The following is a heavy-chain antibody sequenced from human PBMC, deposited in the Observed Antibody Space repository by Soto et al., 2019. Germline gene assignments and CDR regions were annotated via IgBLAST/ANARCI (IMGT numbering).Heavy chain of an antibody. CDR3: HGYGY. J-gene: IGHJ4*02. Sequence: EVQLVESGGGLIQPGGSLRLSCVVSGFTFSSSNYMSWGRQAPGKGLEWFSVIYPGDTTFYADSVKGRFTISRDNSKNTLYLKMNSLRAEYRAVYYCHGYGYWGQGTLVTVSS. CDR1: GFTFSSSNY. CDR2: IYPGDTT. V-gene: IGHV3-53*01. D-gene: IGHD5-12*01.